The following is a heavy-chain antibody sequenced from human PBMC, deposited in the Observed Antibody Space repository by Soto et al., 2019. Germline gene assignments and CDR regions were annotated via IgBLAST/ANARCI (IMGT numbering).Heavy chain of an antibody. Sequence: QVHLQQLGAGLLKSSETLSLTCRVEGGSLIDIYLKWIRQPTAPGIEWIVAIHHRGTINYNPSLRSRVTVSLYTSKNAFSLRRTSVTAAATAVYYCARGVSGIRGHMVWFDPWGHGNLLPVSA. J-gene: IGHJ5*02. V-gene: IGHV4-34*01. D-gene: IGHD3-3*01. CDR3: ARGVSGIRGHMVWFDP. CDR2: IHHRGTI. CDR1: GGSLIDIY.